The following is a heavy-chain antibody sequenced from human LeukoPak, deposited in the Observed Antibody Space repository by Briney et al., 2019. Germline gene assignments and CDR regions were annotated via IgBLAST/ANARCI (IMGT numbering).Heavy chain of an antibody. J-gene: IGHJ4*02. V-gene: IGHV1-2*02. CDR2: INPNSGGT. CDR1: GYTFTGYY. CDR3: ARDSPEFDY. Sequence: EASVKVSCTASGYTFTGYYMHWVRQAPGQGLEWMGWINPNSGGTNYAQKFQGRVTMTRDTSISTAYMELSRLRSDDTAVYYCARDSPEFDYWGQGTLVTVSS.